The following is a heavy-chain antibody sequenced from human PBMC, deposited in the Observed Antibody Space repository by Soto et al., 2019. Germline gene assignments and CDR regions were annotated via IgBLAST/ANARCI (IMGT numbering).Heavy chain of an antibody. CDR2: ISDYNGNT. J-gene: IGHJ3*01. CDR1: GYTFTNYG. V-gene: IGHV1-18*04. CDR3: AREDDIVRLYAFDL. D-gene: IGHD2-8*01. Sequence: QVQVVQSGAEVKKPGASVKVACETSGYTFTNYGVDGVRLATGQGLEWMGWISDYNGNTKYAQKFQGRVTMTTDKSASTAYMELRILRSHDTPVYYCAREDDIVRLYAFDLWVQGTTETVSS.